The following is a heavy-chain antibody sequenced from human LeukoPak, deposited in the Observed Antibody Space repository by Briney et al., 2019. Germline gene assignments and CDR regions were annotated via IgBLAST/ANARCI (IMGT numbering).Heavy chain of an antibody. CDR2: IYTSVST. D-gene: IGHD3-10*01. J-gene: IGHJ5*02. CDR1: RGSISSYY. Sequence: SGTLSLTRTVSRGSISSYYCSCIGQPAGTGLECFGRIYTSVSTNYNPTLKSRVTMSVDTSKNQFSLKLSSVTAADTAAYYCARGGGQGFGELLTHNWFDPWGQGTLVTVSS. V-gene: IGHV4-4*07. CDR3: ARGGGQGFGELLTHNWFDP.